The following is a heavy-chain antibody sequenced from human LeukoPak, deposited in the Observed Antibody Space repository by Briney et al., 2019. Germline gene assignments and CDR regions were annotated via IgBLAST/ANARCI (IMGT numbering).Heavy chain of an antibody. J-gene: IGHJ6*02. CDR2: ISGSGGST. CDR3: AKDWNTIFGVVRQYGMDV. V-gene: IGHV3-23*01. CDR1: GFTFSSYA. Sequence: GGSLRLSCAASGFTFSSYAMSWVRQAPGKGLEWVSAISGSGGSTYYADSVKGRFTISRDNSKNTLYLQMNSLRAEDTAVYYCAKDWNTIFGVVRQYGMDVWGQGTTVTVSS. D-gene: IGHD3-3*01.